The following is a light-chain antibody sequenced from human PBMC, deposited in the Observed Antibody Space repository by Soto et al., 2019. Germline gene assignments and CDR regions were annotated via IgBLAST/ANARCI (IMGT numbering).Light chain of an antibody. Sequence: EILLTQTPGTLCLCPGESATRSFRASQSVSSSYLAWYQQKPDQAPRLLIHGASSRATGIPDRFSGSGSGTDFTLTISRLEPQDFAVYYCQQSGSSPPTWAFGQGTKVDIK. CDR2: GAS. V-gene: IGKV3-20*01. CDR3: QQSGSSPPTWA. J-gene: IGKJ1*01. CDR1: QSVSSSY.